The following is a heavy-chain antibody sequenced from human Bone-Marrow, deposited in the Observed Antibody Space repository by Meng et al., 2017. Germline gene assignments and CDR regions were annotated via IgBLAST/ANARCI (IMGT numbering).Heavy chain of an antibody. CDR2: IIPIFGTA. D-gene: IGHD3-10*01. J-gene: IGHJ4*02. V-gene: IGHV1-69*05. CDR1: GGTFSSYA. Sequence: SVKVSCKASGGTFSSYAISWVRQAPGQGLEWMGGIIPIFGTANYAQKFQGRVTITTDESTSTAYMELSSLRSEDTAVYYCARDTLAYGSGSSDYWGQGTLVTVSS. CDR3: ARDTLAYGSGSSDY.